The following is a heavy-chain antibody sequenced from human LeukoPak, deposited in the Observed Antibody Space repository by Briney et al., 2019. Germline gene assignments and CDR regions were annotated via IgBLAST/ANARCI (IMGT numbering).Heavy chain of an antibody. CDR2: IIPILGIA. CDR1: GGTFSSYA. V-gene: IGHV1-69*10. D-gene: IGHD5-18*01. Sequence: SVTVSCKASGGTFSSYAISWVRQAPGQGLEWMGRIIPILGIANYAQKFQGRVTITADKSTSTAYMELSSLRSEDTAVYYCARESGLTGYSYGFDYWGQGTLVTVSS. J-gene: IGHJ4*02. CDR3: ARESGLTGYSYGFDY.